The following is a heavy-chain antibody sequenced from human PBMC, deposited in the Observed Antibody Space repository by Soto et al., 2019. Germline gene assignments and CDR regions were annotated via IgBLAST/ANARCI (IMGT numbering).Heavy chain of an antibody. V-gene: IGHV4-4*02. CDR1: GGSIVGLDW. CDR3: AREARGYNYGLFDY. D-gene: IGHD5-18*01. CDR2: IYPSGST. Sequence: SETLSLRWDVSGGSIVGLDWRGRVRKPPGKGLEWIGEIYPSGSTNYNSSLKSRVTISVDKSKNQFSLKLISVTAADTAVYYCAREARGYNYGLFDYWGHGTLVTVSS. J-gene: IGHJ4*01.